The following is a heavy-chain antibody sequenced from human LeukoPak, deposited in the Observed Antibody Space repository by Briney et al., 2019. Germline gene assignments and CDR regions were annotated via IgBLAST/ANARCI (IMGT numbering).Heavy chain of an antibody. CDR2: IWYDGSNK. D-gene: IGHD1-26*01. V-gene: IGHV3-33*08. CDR3: ARDLKLSGSYYRIHEINDY. CDR1: GFTFSSYS. J-gene: IGHJ4*02. Sequence: PGGSLRLSCAASGFTFSSYSMNWVRQAPGKGLEWVAVIWYDGSNKYYADSVKGRFTISRDNSKNTLYLQMNSLRAEDTAVYYCARDLKLSGSYYRIHEINDYWGQGTLVTVSS.